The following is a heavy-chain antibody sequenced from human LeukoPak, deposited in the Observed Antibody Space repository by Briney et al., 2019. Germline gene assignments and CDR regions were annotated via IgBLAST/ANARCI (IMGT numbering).Heavy chain of an antibody. D-gene: IGHD3-10*01. CDR3: ASAYSGMVRGVITSTEF. CDR1: GYTFTGYY. J-gene: IGHJ4*02. CDR2: INPNSGGT. Sequence: ASVKVSCKASGYTFTGYYMHWVRQAPGQGLEWMGRINPNSGGTNYAQKFQGRVTMTRDTSISTAYVELSRLRSDDTAVYYGASAYSGMVRGVITSTEFWGQGTLVTVSS. V-gene: IGHV1-2*06.